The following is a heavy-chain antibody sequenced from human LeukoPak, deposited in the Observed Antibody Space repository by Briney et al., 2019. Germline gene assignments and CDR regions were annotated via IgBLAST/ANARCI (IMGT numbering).Heavy chain of an antibody. V-gene: IGHV3-30*04. CDR2: ISHDGSNK. J-gene: IGHJ4*02. D-gene: IGHD3-22*01. Sequence: GRSLRLSCAASGFTLRSYAMHWVRQAPGKGLEWVALISHDGSNKFYADSVKGRFTISRDNSKNTLYLQMNSLRAEDAAVYYCARAEYYDSSGHCDFWGQGTLVTVSS. CDR3: ARAEYYDSSGHCDF. CDR1: GFTLRSYA.